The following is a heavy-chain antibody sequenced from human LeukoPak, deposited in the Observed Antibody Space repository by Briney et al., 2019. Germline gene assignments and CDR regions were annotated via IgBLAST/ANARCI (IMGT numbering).Heavy chain of an antibody. CDR2: IKQDGSEK. V-gene: IGHV3-7*03. D-gene: IGHD5-18*01. Sequence: GGSLRLSCAASGFTFSSYWMSWVRQAPGKRLEWVANIKQDGSEKYYVDSVKGRFTISRDNAKNSLYLQMNSLRAEDTAVYYCARDSGYSYGPENYWGQGTLVTVSS. J-gene: IGHJ4*02. CDR3: ARDSGYSYGPENY. CDR1: GFTFSSYW.